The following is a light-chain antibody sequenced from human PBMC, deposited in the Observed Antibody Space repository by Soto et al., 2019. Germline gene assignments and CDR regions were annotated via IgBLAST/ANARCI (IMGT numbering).Light chain of an antibody. V-gene: IGKV3-20*01. Sequence: DIVLTQSPGTLSLSPGERATVSCRASQSVSSSFVAWYQQKPGQAPRLLIYGASSRATGIPDRFSGSGSGTDFTLTISRLEPEDFAVYYCQQYGSSPETFGGGTKVEIK. CDR1: QSVSSSF. CDR2: GAS. CDR3: QQYGSSPET. J-gene: IGKJ4*01.